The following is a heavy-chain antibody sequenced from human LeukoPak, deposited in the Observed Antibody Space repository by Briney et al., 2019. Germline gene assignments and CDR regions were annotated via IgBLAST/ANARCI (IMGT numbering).Heavy chain of an antibody. J-gene: IGHJ4*02. CDR1: GGSVSSGSYY. CDR3: ARVATGYYDSSGYYAPGFDY. V-gene: IGHV4-61*01. Sequence: SETLSLTCTVSGGSVSSGSYYWSWIRQPPGKGLEWIGYIYYSGSTNYNPSLKSRVTISVDTSKNQFSLKLSSVTAADTAVYYCARVATGYYDSSGYYAPGFDYWGQGTLVTVSS. D-gene: IGHD3-22*01. CDR2: IYYSGST.